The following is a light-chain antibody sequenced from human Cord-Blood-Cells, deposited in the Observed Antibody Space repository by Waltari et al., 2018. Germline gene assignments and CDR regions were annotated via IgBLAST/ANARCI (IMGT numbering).Light chain of an antibody. Sequence: QSVLTQPPSASGTPGQRGTISCSGSSSNIGSNTVNWYQQLPGTAPKLLIYSNDRRPSGVPDRCSGSKSGTSASLAISGLQSEDEADYYWAAWDDSLNGWVFGGGTKLTV. J-gene: IGLJ3*02. V-gene: IGLV1-44*01. CDR3: AAWDDSLNGWV. CDR2: SND. CDR1: SSNIGSNT.